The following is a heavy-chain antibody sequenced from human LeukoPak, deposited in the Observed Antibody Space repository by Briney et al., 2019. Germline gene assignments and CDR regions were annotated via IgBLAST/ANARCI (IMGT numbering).Heavy chain of an antibody. CDR1: GGSISSSSYY. V-gene: IGHV4-39*01. Sequence: TSETLSLTCTVSGGSISSSSYYWGWIRQPPGKGLEWIGSIYYSGSTYYNPSLKNRVTISVDTSKNQFSLKLSSVTAADTAVYYCARPYSSLARSAFDIWGQGTMVTVSS. D-gene: IGHD2-15*01. CDR3: ARPYSSLARSAFDI. J-gene: IGHJ3*02. CDR2: IYYSGST.